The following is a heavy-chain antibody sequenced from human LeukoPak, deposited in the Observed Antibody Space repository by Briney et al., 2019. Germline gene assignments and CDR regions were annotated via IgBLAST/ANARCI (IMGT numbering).Heavy chain of an antibody. CDR1: GYTFTGYY. Sequence: ASVKVSCKASGYTFTGYYMHWVRQAPGQGLEWMGWINPNSGSTNYAQKFQGRVTMTRDTSISTAYMELSRLRSDDTAVYYCARGWAAFMTTVTLDIWGQGTMVTVSS. CDR3: ARGWAAFMTTVTLDI. CDR2: INPNSGST. J-gene: IGHJ3*02. V-gene: IGHV1-2*02. D-gene: IGHD4-17*01.